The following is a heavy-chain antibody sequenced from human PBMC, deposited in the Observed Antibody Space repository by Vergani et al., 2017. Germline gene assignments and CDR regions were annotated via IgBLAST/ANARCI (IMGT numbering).Heavy chain of an antibody. V-gene: IGHV3-11*04. CDR2: MGSGDYI. CDR1: GFIFSDHY. Sequence: QVQLVESGGGLVKPGGSLRLSCAASGFIFSDHYMSWVRQAPGKGLAWISYMGSGDYIYYVDSVKGRFTVSRDNTKNTLYLQMNSLRAEDTAVDYCARETDTCSSVPYNYDARDVWGQGTTVSVSS. CDR3: ARETDTCSSVPYNYDARDV. J-gene: IGHJ6*02. D-gene: IGHD2-21*02.